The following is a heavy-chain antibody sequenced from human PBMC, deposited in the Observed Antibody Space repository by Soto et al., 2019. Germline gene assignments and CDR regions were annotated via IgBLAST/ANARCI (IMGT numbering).Heavy chain of an antibody. V-gene: IGHV3-64*01. CDR1: GFTFSRYA. D-gene: IGHD2-15*01. J-gene: IGHJ6*02. Sequence: GSLRLSCAASGFTFSRYAMHWVRQAPGRGLEYVSAISSNGGSTYYANSVKGRFTISRDNSKNTLYLQMGSLRAEDMAVYYCARGIAGSVYGMDVWGQGTTVTVSS. CDR2: ISSNGGST. CDR3: ARGIAGSVYGMDV.